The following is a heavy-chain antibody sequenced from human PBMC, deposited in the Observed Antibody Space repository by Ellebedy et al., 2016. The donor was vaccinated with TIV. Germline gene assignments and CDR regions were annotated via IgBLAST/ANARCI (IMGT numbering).Heavy chain of an antibody. Sequence: ASVKVSXKASGYTFTSYDINWVRQATGQGLEWMGWMNPNSGNTGYAQKFQGRVTMTRNTSISTAYMELSSLRSEDTAVYYCARGSHAALATYYYYYGMDVWGQGTTVTVSS. V-gene: IGHV1-8*01. CDR1: GYTFTSYD. CDR3: ARGSHAALATYYYYYGMDV. J-gene: IGHJ6*02. D-gene: IGHD6-25*01. CDR2: MNPNSGNT.